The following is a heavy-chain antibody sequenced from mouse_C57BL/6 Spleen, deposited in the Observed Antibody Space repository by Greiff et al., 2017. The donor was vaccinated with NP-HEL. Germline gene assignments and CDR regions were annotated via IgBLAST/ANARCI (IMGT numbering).Heavy chain of an antibody. Sequence: EVMLVESGGGLVKPGGSLKLSCAASGFTFSSYTMSWVRQTPEKRLEWVATISGGGGNTYYPDSVKGRFTISRDNAKNTLYLQMSSLRSEDTALYYCARLSNYVTGDYFDYWGQGTTLTVSS. V-gene: IGHV5-9*01. J-gene: IGHJ2*01. CDR3: ARLSNYVTGDYFDY. CDR2: ISGGGGNT. CDR1: GFTFSSYT. D-gene: IGHD2-5*01.